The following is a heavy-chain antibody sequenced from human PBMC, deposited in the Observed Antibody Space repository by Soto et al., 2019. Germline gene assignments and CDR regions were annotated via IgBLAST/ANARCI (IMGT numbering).Heavy chain of an antibody. V-gene: IGHV1-2*02. CDR3: SRKDYFLTSGYYQIRWFGL. CDR1: GYTFTGYY. D-gene: IGHD3-22*01. CDR2: INSNTGGT. J-gene: IGHJ5*02. Sequence: QVQLVQSGAEVKKPGASVKVSCKASGYTFTGYYMHWVRQAPGQGLEWMGWINSNTGGTNYAQRFQGRVNMTSDTSFSKAYMEVSRLRSDDTAVYFCSRKDYFLTSGYYQIRWFGLWGQGTLVTVSS.